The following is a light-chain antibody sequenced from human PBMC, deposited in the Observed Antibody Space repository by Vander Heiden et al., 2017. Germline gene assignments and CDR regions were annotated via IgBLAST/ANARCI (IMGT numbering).Light chain of an antibody. CDR3: QQYNNWPPWT. CDR1: QSISSN. CDR2: GAS. Sequence: EIVMTQSPATLSVSPGERATLSCRASQSISSNLAWYQQKPGQPPRLTYGASTRATGIPARFSCSGSGTDFTLTISSLQSEDFAVYFCQQYNNWPPWTFGHGTKVEIK. J-gene: IGKJ1*01. V-gene: IGKV3-15*01.